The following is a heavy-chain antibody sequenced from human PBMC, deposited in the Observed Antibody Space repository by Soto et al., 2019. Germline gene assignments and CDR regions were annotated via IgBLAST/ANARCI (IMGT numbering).Heavy chain of an antibody. CDR1: GFTFSSYA. D-gene: IGHD3-10*01. CDR3: AKVGDGFGGSNYYYYYMDV. J-gene: IGHJ6*03. Sequence: EVQLLESGGGLVQPGGSLRLSCAASGFTFSSYAMSWVRQAPGKGLEWVSAISGSGGSTYYADSVKGRFTISRDNSKNTLYLQMNSLRAEDTAVYYCAKVGDGFGGSNYYYYYMDVWGKGTTVTVSS. CDR2: ISGSGGST. V-gene: IGHV3-23*01.